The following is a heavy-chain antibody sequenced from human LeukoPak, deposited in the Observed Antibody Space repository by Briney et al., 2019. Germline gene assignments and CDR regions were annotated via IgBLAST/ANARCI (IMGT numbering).Heavy chain of an antibody. CDR2: IYHSGST. Sequence: SETLSLTCTVSGVSISSSDWWNWVRQPPGKGLGWLGEIYHSGSTKYNSSLKSRVSISVDKSKNQFSLNLSSVIAADTAVYYCARASSPLMIMEFWGPGTLVTVSS. D-gene: IGHD3-16*01. V-gene: IGHV4-4*02. CDR3: ARASSPLMIMEF. CDR1: GVSISSSDW. J-gene: IGHJ4*02.